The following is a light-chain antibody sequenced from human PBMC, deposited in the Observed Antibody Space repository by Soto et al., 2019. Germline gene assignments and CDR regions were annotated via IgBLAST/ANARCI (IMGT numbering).Light chain of an antibody. V-gene: IGLV2-14*01. J-gene: IGLJ2*01. CDR3: TSFSTGSSYVI. CDR2: QDT. Sequence: QSALTQPASVSGSPGQSITISCTGTSSDVGNYKYVSWYQEHPGKAPRLIIYQDTNRPSGVSNRFSGSKSGNTASLTISGLEAEDEADYYCTSFSTGSSYVIFGGGTKLTVL. CDR1: SSDVGNYKY.